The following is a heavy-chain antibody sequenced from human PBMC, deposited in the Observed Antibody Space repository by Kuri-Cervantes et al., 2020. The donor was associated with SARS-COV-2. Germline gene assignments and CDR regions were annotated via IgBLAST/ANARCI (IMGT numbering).Heavy chain of an antibody. CDR2: LNNDGSST. CDR3: AREGLRGSMDV. CDR1: GFTFSSYW. Sequence: GGSLRLSCAASGFTFSSYWMHWVRQVPGKGLVWVSRLNNDGSSTNYADSVKGRFTISRDNAKNTLYLQMNSLRPEDTAVYCCAREGLRGSMDVWGQGSTVTVSS. J-gene: IGHJ6*02. V-gene: IGHV3-74*01.